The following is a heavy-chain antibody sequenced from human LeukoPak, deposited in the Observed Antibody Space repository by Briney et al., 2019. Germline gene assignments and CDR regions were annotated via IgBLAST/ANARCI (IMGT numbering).Heavy chain of an antibody. V-gene: IGHV1-2*02. CDR2: INPNSGGT. Sequence: ASVKVSCKASGYTFTDYYILWVRQAPGQGPEWMGWINPNSGGTVYAHIFKGRVTMTRGTSISTVYMELRSLTSDDTAVYYCARDLPKTGYVGASDIWGQGTMVTVSS. J-gene: IGHJ3*02. CDR1: GYTFTDYY. CDR3: ARDLPKTGYVGASDI. D-gene: IGHD5-12*01.